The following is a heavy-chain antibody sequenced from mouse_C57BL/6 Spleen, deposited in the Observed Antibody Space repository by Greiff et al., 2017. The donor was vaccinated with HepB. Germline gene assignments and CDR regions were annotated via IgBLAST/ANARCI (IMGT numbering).Heavy chain of an antibody. V-gene: IGHV1-64*01. CDR2: IHPNSGST. CDR1: GYTFTSYW. J-gene: IGHJ2*01. CDR3: VYSKFPYFDY. Sequence: QVQLQQPGAELVKPGASVKLSCKASGYTFTSYWMNWVKQRPGQGLEWIGMIHPNSGSTNYNEKFKSKATLTVDKSSSTAYMQLSSLTSEDSAVYYCVYSKFPYFDYWGQGTTLTVSS. D-gene: IGHD2-5*01.